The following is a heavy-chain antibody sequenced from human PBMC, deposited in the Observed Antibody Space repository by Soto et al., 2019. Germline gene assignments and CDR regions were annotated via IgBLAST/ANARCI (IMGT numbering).Heavy chain of an antibody. D-gene: IGHD3-9*01. CDR1: GGSISSYY. CDR2: IYYSGST. V-gene: IGHV4-59*12. J-gene: IGHJ5*02. CDR3: ARGVRYFDWLPGGWFDP. Sequence: SEMLSLPCSVSGGSISSYYWSWIRQPPGKGLEWIGYIYYSGSTNYNPSLKSRVTISVDTSKNQFSLKASDTAMYYCARGVRYFDWLPGGWFDPWGQGTLVTGS.